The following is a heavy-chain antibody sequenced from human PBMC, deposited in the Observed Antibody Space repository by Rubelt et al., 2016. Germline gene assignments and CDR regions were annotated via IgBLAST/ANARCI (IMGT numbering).Heavy chain of an antibody. CDR3: AREGEDIVLNNWFDP. D-gene: IGHD2-8*01. J-gene: IGHJ5*02. CDR1: GYTFTSYA. CDR2: INPNRGGT. Sequence: QVQLVQSGAEVKKPGASVKVSCKASGYTFTSYAMHWVRQAPGQGLEWMGWINPNRGGTNYAQKFEGWVTMTRETSISTAYMELSRLRSDDTAVYYCAREGEDIVLNNWFDPWGQGTLVTVSS. V-gene: IGHV1-2*04.